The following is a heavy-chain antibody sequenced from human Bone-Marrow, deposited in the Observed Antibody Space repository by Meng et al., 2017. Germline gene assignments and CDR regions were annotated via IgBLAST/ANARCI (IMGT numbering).Heavy chain of an antibody. D-gene: IGHD6-19*01. CDR3: TIYTSGHI. J-gene: IGHJ3*02. Sequence: QVQVVRSEAEVKKPGASVKVSCKASGYTFTSYGIIWVRQAPGQGLEWMGWISAYTGDTKYAQNFQGRVTISRDDSQNTAYLQLSSLKTEDTALYYCTIYTSGHIWGQGTMVTVSS. CDR2: ISAYTGDT. CDR1: GYTFTSYG. V-gene: IGHV1-18*01.